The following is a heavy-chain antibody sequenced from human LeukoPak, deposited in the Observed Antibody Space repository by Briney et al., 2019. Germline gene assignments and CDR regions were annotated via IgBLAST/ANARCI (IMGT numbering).Heavy chain of an antibody. CDR1: GFTFSNAG. CDR3: ARAPLIWGQRTDYFDY. J-gene: IGHJ4*02. CDR2: ISSSGSTI. Sequence: HPGGSLRLSCAASGFTFSNAGMSWVRQAPGKGLEWGSYISSSGSTIYYADSVKGRFTISRDNAKNSLYLQMNSLRAEDTAVYYCARAPLIWGQRTDYFDYWGQGTLVTVSS. D-gene: IGHD4/OR15-4a*01. V-gene: IGHV3-48*03.